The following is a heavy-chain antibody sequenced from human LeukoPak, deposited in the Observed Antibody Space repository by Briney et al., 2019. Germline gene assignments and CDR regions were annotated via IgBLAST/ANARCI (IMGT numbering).Heavy chain of an antibody. V-gene: IGHV3-7*03. D-gene: IGHD6-6*01. CDR3: ARSSYSSSSSV. J-gene: IGHJ3*01. CDR2: INSDGSEG. CDR1: GFTFSGFW. Sequence: HAGGSLRLSCAVSGFTFSGFWMSWSRQAPGKGLEWVASINSDGSEGYYADVVKGRFTISRDNAKNSLYLQINSLRAEDTAVYYCARSSYSSSSSVWGQGTMVTVSS.